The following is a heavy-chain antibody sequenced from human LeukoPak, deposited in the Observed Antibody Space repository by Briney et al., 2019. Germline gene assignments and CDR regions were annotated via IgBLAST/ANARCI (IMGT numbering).Heavy chain of an antibody. CDR3: ARAYCSGGSCYSGFDY. CDR2: IYSSGST. CDR1: GGSISNYY. J-gene: IGHJ4*02. Sequence: SETLSLTCTVSGGSISNYYWSWIRQPAGKGLDWIGRIYSSGSTNYNPSLKSRVTMSVDTSKNQSSLKLSSVTAADTAVYYCARAYCSGGSCYSGFDYWGQGTLVTVSS. V-gene: IGHV4-4*07. D-gene: IGHD2-15*01.